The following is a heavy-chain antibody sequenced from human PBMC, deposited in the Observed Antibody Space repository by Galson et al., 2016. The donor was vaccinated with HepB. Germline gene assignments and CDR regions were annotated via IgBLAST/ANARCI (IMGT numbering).Heavy chain of an antibody. CDR1: GGTFNGYY. V-gene: IGHV4-34*01. D-gene: IGHD3-3*01. J-gene: IGHJ5*02. CDR2: INHIGST. CDR3: ARGTYYDSATRFDP. Sequence: SETLSLTCAVFGGTFNGYYWTWIRQPPGKGLEWIGEINHIGSTNYNPSLKSRVNLSVDMSKKQFTLELTSVTVADTAIYYCARGTYYDSATRFDPWGQGTPVTVAS.